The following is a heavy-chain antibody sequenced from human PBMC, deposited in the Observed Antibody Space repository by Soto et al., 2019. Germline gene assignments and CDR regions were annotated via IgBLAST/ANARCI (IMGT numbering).Heavy chain of an antibody. CDR2: ISGSGGST. J-gene: IGHJ4*02. Sequence: EVQLLESGGGLVQPGGSLRLSCAASGFTFSSYAMSWVRQAPGKGLEWVSGISGSGGSTYYADSVKGRFTISRDNSKNTLYLQMHSLRGEDTALYYCANGIDCHFEGWGQGTLVTVSS. V-gene: IGHV3-23*01. D-gene: IGHD2-15*01. CDR1: GFTFSSYA. CDR3: ANGIDCHFEG.